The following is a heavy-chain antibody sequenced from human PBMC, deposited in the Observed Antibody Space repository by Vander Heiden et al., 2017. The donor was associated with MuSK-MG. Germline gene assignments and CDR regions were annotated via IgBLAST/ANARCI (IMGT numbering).Heavy chain of an antibody. Sequence: EVRLVESGGGLVQPGGSLRLSCAVSGFTFSNHWMTWVRQAPGKGLGWVATINQDESGKYYVDSVKGRFSIARDNAKNSLYLQMNSLRVDDTATYYCARDDRNIVVVPAPDYWGQGTLVTVSS. D-gene: IGHD2-2*01. CDR3: ARDDRNIVVVPAPDY. V-gene: IGHV3-7*01. J-gene: IGHJ4*02. CDR1: GFTFSNHW. CDR2: INQDESGK.